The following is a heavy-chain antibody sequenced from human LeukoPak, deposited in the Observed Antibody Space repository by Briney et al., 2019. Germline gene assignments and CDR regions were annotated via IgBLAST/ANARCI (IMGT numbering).Heavy chain of an antibody. Sequence: GGSLRLSCAASGFRFITYAINWVRQAPGKGLEWVSSVSGSGASTYYADSVKGRFTISRDNSNNTVYLQMTSLRAEDTAVYYCAKDLLLYSASPRDFDYWGQGTLVTVSS. CDR2: VSGSGAST. J-gene: IGHJ4*02. V-gene: IGHV3-23*01. D-gene: IGHD2-21*01. CDR3: AKDLLLYSASPRDFDY. CDR1: GFRFITYA.